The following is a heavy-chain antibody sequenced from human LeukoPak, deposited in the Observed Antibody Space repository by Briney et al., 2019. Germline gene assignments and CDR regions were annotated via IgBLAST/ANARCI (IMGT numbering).Heavy chain of an antibody. V-gene: IGHV3-30*18. CDR3: AKDKCYGGNSEFDY. J-gene: IGHJ4*02. Sequence: PGGSLRLSCAASGFTFSSYGMHWVRQAPGKGLEWVAVISYDGSNKYYADSVKGRFTISRDNSKNTLYLQMNSLRAEDTAVYYCAKDKCYGGNSEFDYWGRGTLVTVSS. CDR1: GFTFSSYG. CDR2: ISYDGSNK. D-gene: IGHD4-23*01.